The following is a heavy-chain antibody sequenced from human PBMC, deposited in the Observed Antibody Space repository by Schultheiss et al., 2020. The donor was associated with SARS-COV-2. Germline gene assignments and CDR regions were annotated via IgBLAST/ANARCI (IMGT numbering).Heavy chain of an antibody. CDR2: ISYDGSNK. V-gene: IGHV3-30*03. J-gene: IGHJ4*02. CDR1: GFTFSSYN. Sequence: GGSLRLSCAASGFTFSSYNMNWVRQAPGRGLEWVTFISYDGSNKKYADSVKGRFTISRDNSKNTVYLQMNSLRAEDTAVYYCATDTFYNDRSGYYSFDYWGQGTLVTVSS. CDR3: ATDTFYNDRSGYYSFDY. D-gene: IGHD3-22*01.